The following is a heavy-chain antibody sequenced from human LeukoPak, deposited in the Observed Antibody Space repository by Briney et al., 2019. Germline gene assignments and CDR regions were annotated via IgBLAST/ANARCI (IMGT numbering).Heavy chain of an antibody. J-gene: IGHJ6*03. D-gene: IGHD3-3*01. CDR2: ISAYNGNT. Sequence: ASVKVSCKASGYTFTSYGISWVRQAPGQGLEWMGWISAYNGNTNYAQKLQGRVTMTTDTSTSTAYMELGGLRSDDTAVYYCARDGFTIFGVVIIRDYYYYMDVWGKGTTVTVSS. CDR1: GYTFTSYG. V-gene: IGHV1-18*01. CDR3: ARDGFTIFGVVIIRDYYYYMDV.